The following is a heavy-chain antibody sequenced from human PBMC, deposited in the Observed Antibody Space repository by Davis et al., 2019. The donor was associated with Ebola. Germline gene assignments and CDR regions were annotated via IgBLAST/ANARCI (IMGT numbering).Heavy chain of an antibody. J-gene: IGHJ6*02. Sequence: GGSLRLSCEASGFIFSDYEMNWVRHTPEKGLEWVAYIGNSGKRMHYADSVRGRFTISRDNAKNSLYLQMNSLRAEDTAVYYCARESVGWFGELLYTGPDYYGMDVWGQGTTVTVSS. CDR3: ARESVGWFGELLYTGPDYYGMDV. V-gene: IGHV3-48*03. CDR1: GFIFSDYE. D-gene: IGHD3-10*01. CDR2: IGNSGKRM.